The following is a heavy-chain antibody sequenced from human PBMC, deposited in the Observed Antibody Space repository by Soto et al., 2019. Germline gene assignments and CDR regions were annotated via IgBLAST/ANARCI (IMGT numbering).Heavy chain of an antibody. CDR3: ARGLRELGSTEYYFDY. V-gene: IGHV1-69*02. J-gene: IGHJ4*02. CDR1: GGTFSSYT. CDR2: IIPILGIA. D-gene: IGHD7-27*01. Sequence: ASVKVSCKASGGTFSSYTISWVRQAPGQGLEWMGRIIPILGIANYAQMFQGRVTITADKSTSTAYMELSSLRSEDTAVYYCARGLRELGSTEYYFDYWGQGTLVTVSS.